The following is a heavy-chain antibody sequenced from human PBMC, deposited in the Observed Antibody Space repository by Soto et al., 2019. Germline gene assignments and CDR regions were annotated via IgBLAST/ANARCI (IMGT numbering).Heavy chain of an antibody. V-gene: IGHV3-66*01. CDR3: ARDRWGATPAFDI. CDR1: GFTVSSNY. D-gene: IGHD1-26*01. CDR2: IYSGGST. J-gene: IGHJ3*02. Sequence: EVQLVESGGGLVQPGGSLRLSCAASGFTVSSNYMSWVRQAPGKGLEWVSVIYSGGSTYYADSVKGRFTISRDNSKNTCYLQMNSLRAEETAGYYCARDRWGATPAFDIWGQGKMLTVSS.